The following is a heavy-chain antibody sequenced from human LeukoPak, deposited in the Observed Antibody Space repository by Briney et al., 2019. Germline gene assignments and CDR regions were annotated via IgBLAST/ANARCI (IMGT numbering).Heavy chain of an antibody. V-gene: IGHV3-21*01. CDR3: ARVIYDFWSGHYTVPDY. CDR1: GFTFSSYS. CDR2: ISSSSSYI. Sequence: GGSLRLSCAASGFTFSSYSMNWVRQAPGKGLEWVSSISSSSSYIYYVDSVKGRFTISRDNAKNSLYLQMNSLRAEDTAVYYCARVIYDFWSGHYTVPDYWGQGTLVTVSS. D-gene: IGHD3-3*01. J-gene: IGHJ4*02.